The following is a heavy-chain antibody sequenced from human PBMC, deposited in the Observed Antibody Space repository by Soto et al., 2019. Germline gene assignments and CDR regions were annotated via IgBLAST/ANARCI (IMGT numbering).Heavy chain of an antibody. D-gene: IGHD5-18*01. J-gene: IGHJ4*02. CDR1: GYTFTSHY. Sequence: QVQLVQSGAEVKKPGASVKVSCKASGYTFTSHYMHWVRQAPGQGLEWMGIIKPSGGRTSYAQKVEGRVTMTRETSTSTVYMELSSPRSEDTAVYYCARGEGYSCEAGGMVADYWGQGTLVTVSS. CDR2: IKPSGGRT. V-gene: IGHV1-46*01. CDR3: ARGEGYSCEAGGMVADY.